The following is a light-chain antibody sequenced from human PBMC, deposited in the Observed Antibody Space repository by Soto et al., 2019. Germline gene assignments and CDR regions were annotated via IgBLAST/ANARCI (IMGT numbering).Light chain of an antibody. CDR1: QSISSSY. V-gene: IGKV3-20*01. CDR2: GAS. Sequence: ERVLTQSPGTLSLSPGERATLSCRASQSISSSYLAWYQQKPGQAPRLLIYGASSRATGIPDRFSGSGSGTDFTLTISRLEPEDFAVYYCQQYGDSPRYTFGQGTKLEIK. J-gene: IGKJ2*01. CDR3: QQYGDSPRYT.